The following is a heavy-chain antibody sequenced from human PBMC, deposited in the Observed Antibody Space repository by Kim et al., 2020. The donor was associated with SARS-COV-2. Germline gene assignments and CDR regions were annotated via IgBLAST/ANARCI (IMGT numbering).Heavy chain of an antibody. D-gene: IGHD1-26*01. Sequence: TKYYADSGRGRFSISKDNAKSSLYLQVNGLGDEETATYYCARGSGRGFDIWGRGTMVTVSS. J-gene: IGHJ3*02. CDR3: ARGSGRGFDI. V-gene: IGHV3-48*02. CDR2: TK.